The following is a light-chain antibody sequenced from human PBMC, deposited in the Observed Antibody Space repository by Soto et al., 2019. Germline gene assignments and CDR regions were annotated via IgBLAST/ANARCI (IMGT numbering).Light chain of an antibody. CDR3: QQYSNWFT. CDR1: QSVGSN. Sequence: EIVMTQSPATLSVSPGERATLSCRASQSVGSNLAWYQQKPGQAPRLLIYGASTRAPGIPARFTGSGSGTEFPLTISSLRSEDFAVYYCQQYSNWFTFSQGTKLEIK. V-gene: IGKV3-15*01. CDR2: GAS. J-gene: IGKJ2*01.